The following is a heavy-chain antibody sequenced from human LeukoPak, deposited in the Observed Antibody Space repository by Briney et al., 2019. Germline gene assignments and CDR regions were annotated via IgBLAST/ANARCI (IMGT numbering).Heavy chain of an antibody. J-gene: IGHJ4*02. CDR1: GLTFTSYT. Sequence: RGGSLRLSCAASGLTFTSYTMTWVREAPGKGLEWVSDISSSSSAIYYADSVRGRITISRDNAENSLYLQMNSLRDEDTAVYYCARVISDWFYFDYWGQGTLVIVSS. D-gene: IGHD3-9*01. V-gene: IGHV3-48*02. CDR3: ARVISDWFYFDY. CDR2: ISSSSSAI.